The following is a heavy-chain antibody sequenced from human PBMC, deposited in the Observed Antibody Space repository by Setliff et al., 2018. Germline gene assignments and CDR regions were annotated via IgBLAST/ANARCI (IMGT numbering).Heavy chain of an antibody. CDR2: SDHGGDT. CDR3: ARRWNFGPYGSGIHDGFDM. V-gene: IGHV4-34*01. CDR1: GESFSNNY. Sequence: PSETLSLTCSVYGESFSNNYWSWIRQSPGKGLEWIGESDHGGDTTIHPSLKSRLTMSVDTSKNQFSLKLNSVTAADTAVYYCARRWNFGPYGSGIHDGFDMWGQGTMVTVSS. J-gene: IGHJ3*02. D-gene: IGHD3-10*01.